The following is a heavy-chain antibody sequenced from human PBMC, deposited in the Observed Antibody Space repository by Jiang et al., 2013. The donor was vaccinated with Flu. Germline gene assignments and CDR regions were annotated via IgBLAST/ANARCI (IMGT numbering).Heavy chain of an antibody. CDR3: ARDSTRAGADTDY. Sequence: YGMHWVRQAPGKGLEWVAVIWYDGSNKYYADSVKGRFTISRDNSKNTLYLQMNSLRDEDTAVYYCARDSTRAGADTDYWGQGTLVTVSS. V-gene: IGHV3-33*01. D-gene: IGHD3-10*01. CDR1: YG. CDR2: IWYDGSNK. J-gene: IGHJ4*02.